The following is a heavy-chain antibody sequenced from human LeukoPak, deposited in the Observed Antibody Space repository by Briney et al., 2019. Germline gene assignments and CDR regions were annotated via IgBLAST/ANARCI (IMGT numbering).Heavy chain of an antibody. CDR1: GFTFSSYA. Sequence: GGSLRLSCAASGFTFSSYAMTWVRQAPGKGLEWVSAITGGGDDTNYADSVKGRFTLSRDNSKNTLFLQKTSLRAEDTAVYYCAKTANWGDKLYFDLWGRGTLVTVSS. CDR3: AKTANWGDKLYFDL. J-gene: IGHJ2*01. CDR2: ITGGGDDT. V-gene: IGHV3-23*01. D-gene: IGHD7-27*01.